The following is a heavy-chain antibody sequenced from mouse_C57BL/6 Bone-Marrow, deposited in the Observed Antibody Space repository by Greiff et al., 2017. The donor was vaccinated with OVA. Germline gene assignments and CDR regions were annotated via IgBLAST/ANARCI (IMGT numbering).Heavy chain of an antibody. CDR2: ISDGGSYT. CDR3: ARGVYYDYDGYAMDY. Sequence: EVHLVESGGGLVKPGGSLKLSCAASGFTFSSYAMSWVRQTPEKRLEWVATISDGGSYTYYPDNVKGRFTISRDNAKNTLYLQMSHLTSEDTAVYYCARGVYYDYDGYAMDYWGQGTSVTVSS. D-gene: IGHD2-4*01. CDR1: GFTFSSYA. J-gene: IGHJ4*01. V-gene: IGHV5-4*01.